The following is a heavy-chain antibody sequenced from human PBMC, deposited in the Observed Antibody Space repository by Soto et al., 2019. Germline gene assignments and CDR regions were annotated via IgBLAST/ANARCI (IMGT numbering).Heavy chain of an antibody. CDR3: ARRTFWGGSYYYFDY. J-gene: IGHJ4*02. V-gene: IGHV4-4*02. Sequence: QVQLQESGPGLVKPSGTLSLTSAVSGGSISTTNWWTWVRQPPGKGLEWIGEIYHTEGTNYNPSLKSRVTISVDKSKNQFSLKLSSVTAADTAVYYCARRTFWGGSYYYFDYWGQGTLVTVSS. CDR2: IYHTEGT. D-gene: IGHD3-3*01. CDR1: GGSISTTNW.